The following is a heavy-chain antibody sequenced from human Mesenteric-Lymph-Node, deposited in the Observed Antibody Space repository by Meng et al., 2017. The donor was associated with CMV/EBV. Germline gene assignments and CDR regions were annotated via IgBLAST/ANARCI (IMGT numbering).Heavy chain of an antibody. CDR2: IYYSGST. D-gene: IGHD2-2*01. CDR1: GGSISSDY. CDR3: ATGTYYCSTTSCYPDV. Sequence: SETLSLTCTVSGGSISSDYWSWIRQPPGKGLEWIGYIYYSGSTNYNPSLKSRATISADTSKNQFSLKLSSVTAADTAVYYCATGTYYCSTTSCYPDVWGQGTTVTVSS. V-gene: IGHV4-59*01. J-gene: IGHJ6*02.